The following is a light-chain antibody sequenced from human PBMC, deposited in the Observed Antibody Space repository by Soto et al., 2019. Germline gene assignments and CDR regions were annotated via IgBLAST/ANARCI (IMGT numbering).Light chain of an antibody. V-gene: IGKV1-39*01. CDR1: QSISSY. CDR2: AAS. Sequence: DIQLTQTPSSLSASVGDRVTLTCRASQSISSYLNWYQQKPGKDPKLLIYAASSLQSGVPSRFSGSGSGTDFTLTISSLQPEDFATYYCQQSYSTPRTFGQGTKVDIK. J-gene: IGKJ1*01. CDR3: QQSYSTPRT.